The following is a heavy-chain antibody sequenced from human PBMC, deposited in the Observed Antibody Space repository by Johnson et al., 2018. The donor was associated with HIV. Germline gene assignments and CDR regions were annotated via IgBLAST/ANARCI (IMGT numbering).Heavy chain of an antibody. Sequence: VQLVESGGGLVQPGGSLRLSCAASGFTVTNKYMSWVRQAPGKGLEWVSVMYGGGSTYHADSVQGRFSLSRDNSKNTLYLQMNSLKTEDTAVYYCTTEWDGDAFDIWGQGTMVTVSS. V-gene: IGHV3-66*01. CDR2: MYGGGST. CDR1: GFTVTNKY. J-gene: IGHJ3*02. CDR3: TTEWDGDAFDI. D-gene: IGHD1-26*01.